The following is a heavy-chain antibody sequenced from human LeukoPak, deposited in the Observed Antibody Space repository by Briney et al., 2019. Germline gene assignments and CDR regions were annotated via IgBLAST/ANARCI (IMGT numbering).Heavy chain of an antibody. CDR1: GGSISSYY. V-gene: IGHV4-4*07. CDR3: ARDANARAWDY. CDR2: VSSSGTT. J-gene: IGHJ4*02. D-gene: IGHD1-1*01. Sequence: SETLSLTCTVSGGSISSYYWTWIRQHAGKGLDWIGRVSSSGTTNYNPSLKSRVTISVDTSKNQFSLNLTSVTAADTAVYYCARDANARAWDYWGQGTLVTVSS.